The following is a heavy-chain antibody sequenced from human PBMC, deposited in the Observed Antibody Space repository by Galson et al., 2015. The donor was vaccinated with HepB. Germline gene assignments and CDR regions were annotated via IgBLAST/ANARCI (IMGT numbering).Heavy chain of an antibody. V-gene: IGHV3-21*01. J-gene: IGHJ6*02. Sequence: SLRLSCAASGFTFSSYSMNWVRQAPGKGLEWVSSISSSSSYIYYADSVKGRFTISRDNAKNSLYLQMNSLRAEDTAVYYCARCIAVAGTGYYYGMDDWCPGTTVT. CDR2: ISSSSSYI. CDR3: ARCIAVAGTGYYYGMDD. D-gene: IGHD6-19*01. CDR1: GFTFSSYS.